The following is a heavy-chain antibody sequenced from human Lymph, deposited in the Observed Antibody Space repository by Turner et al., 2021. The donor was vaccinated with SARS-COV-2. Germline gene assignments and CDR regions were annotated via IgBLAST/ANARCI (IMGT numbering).Heavy chain of an antibody. CDR1: GGTFSSYHA. Sequence: QVQLVQSGAEVKKPGSSVKVSCKASGGTFSSYHAINWVRQAPGQGLEWMGGIIPIFGIANYAQKFQGRVTITADKSTSTAYMELSSLRSEDTAVYYCARGRLDSYSGSYYSWFDPWGQGTLVTVSS. CDR2: IIPIFGIA. V-gene: IGHV1-69*17. CDR3: ARGRLDSYSGSYYSWFDP. J-gene: IGHJ5*02. D-gene: IGHD1-26*01.